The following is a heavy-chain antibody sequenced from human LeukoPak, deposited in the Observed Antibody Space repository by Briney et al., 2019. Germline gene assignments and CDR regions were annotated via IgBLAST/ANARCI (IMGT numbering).Heavy chain of an antibody. Sequence: ASVRVSCKASGYTFASHGINWVRQAPGQGLEWMGRITTYNGKTNYGKKFQGRVTMTTDTSTNTVFMELRSLRSDDTAVYYCARDLRGNVHFDYWGQETLVTVSS. V-gene: IGHV1-18*01. J-gene: IGHJ4*02. D-gene: IGHD1-1*01. CDR2: ITTYNGKT. CDR1: GYTFASHG. CDR3: ARDLRGNVHFDY.